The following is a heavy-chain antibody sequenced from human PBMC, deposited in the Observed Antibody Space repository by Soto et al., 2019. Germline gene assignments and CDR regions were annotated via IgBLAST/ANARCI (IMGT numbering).Heavy chain of an antibody. Sequence: QVQLVESGGGLVKPGGSLRLSCAASGCTLSDYYMSWIRQAPGKGLEWVSYISSSGSTIYYADSVKGRFTISRDNAKNSLYLQINSLRAEDTAVYYCAARPPYDYGDYWLSNWFDPWGQGTLVTVSS. CDR1: GCTLSDYY. CDR3: AARPPYDYGDYWLSNWFDP. J-gene: IGHJ5*02. CDR2: ISSSGSTI. D-gene: IGHD4-17*01. V-gene: IGHV3-11*01.